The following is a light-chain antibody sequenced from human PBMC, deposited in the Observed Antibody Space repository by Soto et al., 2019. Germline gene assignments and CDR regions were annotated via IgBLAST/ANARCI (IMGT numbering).Light chain of an antibody. Sequence: EVVLTQSPGTLSLSPGERATLSCRASQSVSNRYLSWYQQKPGQAPRLLIYSVSMRATGISDRFSGSGSDTDFTLTISRLEQEDFAVYYCQQYDKSPRTFGQGTKVDI. V-gene: IGKV3-20*01. CDR3: QQYDKSPRT. CDR2: SVS. J-gene: IGKJ1*01. CDR1: QSVSNRY.